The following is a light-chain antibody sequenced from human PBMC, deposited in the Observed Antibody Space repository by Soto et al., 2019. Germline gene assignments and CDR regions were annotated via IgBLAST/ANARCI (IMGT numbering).Light chain of an antibody. V-gene: IGKV1-39*01. Sequence: DIQMTQSLSSLSASVGDRVTITCRASQSITSYLNWYQQKPGKAPQLLIYAASSLQSGVPSRFSGSGSGTDFTLTISSLQPEDFATYFCQQSYTTPWTFGQGTKVDIK. CDR3: QQSYTTPWT. CDR1: QSITSY. J-gene: IGKJ1*01. CDR2: AAS.